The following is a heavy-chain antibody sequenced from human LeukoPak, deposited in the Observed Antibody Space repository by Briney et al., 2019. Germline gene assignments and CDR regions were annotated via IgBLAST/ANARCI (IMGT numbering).Heavy chain of an antibody. D-gene: IGHD5-18*01. V-gene: IGHV1-8*01. CDR3: ARPTLDTAMDN. CDR2: MNPNSGNT. J-gene: IGHJ4*02. CDR1: GYTFTSYD. Sequence: AAVKVSCKASGYTFTSYDINCVRQATGQGLEWMGWMNPNSGNTGYAQKFQGRVTMTRNTSISTAYMELSSLRSEDTAVYYCARPTLDTAMDNWGQGTLVTVSS.